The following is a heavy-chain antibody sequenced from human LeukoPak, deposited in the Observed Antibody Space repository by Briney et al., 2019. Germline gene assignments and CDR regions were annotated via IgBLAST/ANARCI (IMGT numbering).Heavy chain of an antibody. Sequence: ASVKVSCKASGYTFTGYSVHWVRQTPGQGLEWMGWINPNTGGTNYAQKFQGRVTMTWDMSISTAYMDLSRLRSDDTAVYFCATELTGDSALDYWGQGTLVTVSS. CDR2: INPNTGGT. J-gene: IGHJ4*02. CDR1: GYTFTGYS. D-gene: IGHD7-27*01. V-gene: IGHV1-2*02. CDR3: ATELTGDSALDY.